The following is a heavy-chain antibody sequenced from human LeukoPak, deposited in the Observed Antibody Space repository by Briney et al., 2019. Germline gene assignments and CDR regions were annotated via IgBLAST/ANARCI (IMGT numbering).Heavy chain of an antibody. J-gene: IGHJ4*02. CDR2: IRFDGSNN. CDR3: AKADAYCSSITCYSDY. CDR1: GFTFSSYG. V-gene: IGHV3-30*02. Sequence: GGSLRLSCAASGFTFSSYGMHWVRQAPGKGLEWVAFIRFDGSNNYYADSVKGRFTISRDNSKNTLYLQMNSLRAEDTAVYYCAKADAYCSSITCYSDYWGQGTLVTVSS. D-gene: IGHD2-2*01.